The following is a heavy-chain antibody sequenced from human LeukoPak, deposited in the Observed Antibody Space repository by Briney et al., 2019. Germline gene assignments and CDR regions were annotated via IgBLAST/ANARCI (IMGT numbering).Heavy chain of an antibody. V-gene: IGHV1-18*01. Sequence: ASVNVSCKASGYTFTSYGVSWVRQAPGQGLEWMGWISANTGNTNYVQTLQGRVSMTTDTSTSTAYMELRNLRSDDPAVYYCARVGVLATHYYYYGMDVWGQGTTVTVSS. CDR1: GYTFTSYG. CDR3: ARVGVLATHYYYYGMDV. D-gene: IGHD1-26*01. J-gene: IGHJ6*02. CDR2: ISANTGNT.